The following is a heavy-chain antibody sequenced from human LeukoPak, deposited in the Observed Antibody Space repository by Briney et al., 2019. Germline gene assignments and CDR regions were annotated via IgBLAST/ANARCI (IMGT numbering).Heavy chain of an antibody. Sequence: GASVTVSCTASGYTFTSYAMHWVRQAPGQRLEWMGWINAGNGNTKYSQKFQGRVTMTRDTSTSTVYMELSSLRSEDTAVYYCASSGSGSYENWFDPWGQGTLVTVSS. J-gene: IGHJ5*02. D-gene: IGHD1-26*01. V-gene: IGHV1-3*01. CDR2: INAGNGNT. CDR1: GYTFTSYA. CDR3: ASSGSGSYENWFDP.